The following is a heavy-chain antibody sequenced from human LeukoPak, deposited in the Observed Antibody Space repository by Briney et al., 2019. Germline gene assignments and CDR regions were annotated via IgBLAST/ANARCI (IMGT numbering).Heavy chain of an antibody. J-gene: IGHJ6*02. CDR3: ARDSFLYSSSWYDYYYGIDV. V-gene: IGHV3-21*01. CDR2: ISSSSSYI. D-gene: IGHD6-13*01. Sequence: GGSLRLSCAASGFTFSGYSMSWVRQAPGKGLEWVSSISSSSSYIYYADSVKGRFTISRDNAKNSLYLQMNSLRAEDTAVYYCARDSFLYSSSWYDYYYGIDVWGQGTTVTVSS. CDR1: GFTFSGYS.